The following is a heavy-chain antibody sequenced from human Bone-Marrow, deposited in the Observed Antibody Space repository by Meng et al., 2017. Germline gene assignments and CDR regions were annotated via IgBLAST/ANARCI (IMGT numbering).Heavy chain of an antibody. D-gene: IGHD1-1*01. CDR1: GFTFSSYE. V-gene: IGHV3-48*03. J-gene: IGHJ4*02. CDR2: ISGSGSLT. Sequence: GESLKISCATSGFTFSSYEMNWVRQAPGKGLEWVSYISGSGSLTKYTDSVKGRLTISRDNAKNSLYLQMHTLRAEDTAVYYCAREGISGTTSDYWGQGTLVTVSS. CDR3: AREGISGTTSDY.